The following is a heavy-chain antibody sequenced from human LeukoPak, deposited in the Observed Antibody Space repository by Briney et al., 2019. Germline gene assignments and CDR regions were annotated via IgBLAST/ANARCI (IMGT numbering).Heavy chain of an antibody. CDR3: AKDQRSIAVAGYFDY. Sequence: GGSLRLSCAASGFTFSTYWMTWVRQAPGKGLEWVSLIYSGGSTYYADSVKGRFTISRDNSKNTLYLQMNSLRAEDTAVYYCAKDQRSIAVAGYFDYWGQGTLVTVSS. V-gene: IGHV3-66*01. D-gene: IGHD6-19*01. CDR1: GFTFSTYW. J-gene: IGHJ4*02. CDR2: IYSGGST.